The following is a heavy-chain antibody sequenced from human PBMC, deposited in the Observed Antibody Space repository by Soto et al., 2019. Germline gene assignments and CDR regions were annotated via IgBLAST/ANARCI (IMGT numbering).Heavy chain of an antibody. D-gene: IGHD1-1*01. J-gene: IGHJ4*02. CDR3: ARGELDRTIDY. V-gene: IGHV3-48*02. CDR1: GFTFSIRS. Sequence: GSLRLSCAASGFTFSIRSMNWVRQAPGKGLEWVSYISGMSTTIYYADSVKGRFTISRDNARKSLSLQMNSLRDEDTAVYYCARGELDRTIDYWGQGTLVTVSS. CDR2: ISGMSTTI.